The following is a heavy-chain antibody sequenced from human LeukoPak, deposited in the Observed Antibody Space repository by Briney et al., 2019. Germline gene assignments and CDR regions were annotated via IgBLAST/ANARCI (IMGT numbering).Heavy chain of an antibody. V-gene: IGHV3-33*06. D-gene: IGHD4-17*01. CDR3: AKDDDGRHHGVDH. CDR2: IWYDGSNK. CDR1: GFTFSSYG. J-gene: IGHJ4*02. Sequence: PGGSLRLSCAASGFTFSSYGMHWVRQAPGKGLEWVAVIWYDGSNKYYGDSVKGRFTISRDYSMNTLYLQMTSLRDDDTALYYCAKDDDGRHHGVDHWGQGTLVTVSS.